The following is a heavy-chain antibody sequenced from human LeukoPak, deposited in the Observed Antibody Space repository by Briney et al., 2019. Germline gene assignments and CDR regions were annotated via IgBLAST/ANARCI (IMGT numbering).Heavy chain of an antibody. Sequence: GGSLRLSCTASGFTFGDYAMSWFRQAPGKGLEWVGFIRSKAYGGTTEYAASVKGRFTISRDDSKSIAYLQMNSLKTEDTAAYYCTRDLPSTVTYYFDYWGQGTLVTVSS. CDR3: TRDLPSTVTYYFDY. D-gene: IGHD4-17*01. CDR2: IRSKAYGGTT. CDR1: GFTFGDYA. V-gene: IGHV3-49*03. J-gene: IGHJ4*02.